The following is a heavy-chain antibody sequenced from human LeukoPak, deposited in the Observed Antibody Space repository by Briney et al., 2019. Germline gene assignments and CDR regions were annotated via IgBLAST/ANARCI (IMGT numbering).Heavy chain of an antibody. V-gene: IGHV4-38-2*02. CDR2: IYYSGST. CDR3: ASTRHFDY. Sequence: SETLSLTCSVSGYSISSGYYWGWIRQPPGKGLEWIGSIYYSGSTYYNPSLKSRVTISVDTSKNQFSLKLSSVTAADTAVYYCASTRHFDYWGQGTLVTVSS. CDR1: GYSISSGYY. D-gene: IGHD2-15*01. J-gene: IGHJ4*02.